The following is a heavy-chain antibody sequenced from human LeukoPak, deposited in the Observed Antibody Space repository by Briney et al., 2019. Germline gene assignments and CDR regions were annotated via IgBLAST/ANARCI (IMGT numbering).Heavy chain of an antibody. CDR1: GFTFVDYG. J-gene: IGHJ4*02. D-gene: IGHD3-3*02. Sequence: GGSLRLSCATSGFTFVDYGLSWVRRAPGKGLEWLCAINYNGAITVYADSVKGRFTISRDNAKNSLYLRMDSLRAEDTALYYCARDRLGPSFSVSHFDLWGQGTLVTVSS. V-gene: IGHV3-20*04. CDR2: INYNGAIT. CDR3: ARDRLGPSFSVSHFDL.